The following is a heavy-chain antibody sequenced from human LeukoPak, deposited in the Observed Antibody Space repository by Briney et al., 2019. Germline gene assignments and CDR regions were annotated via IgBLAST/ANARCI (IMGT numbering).Heavy chain of an antibody. Sequence: PSETLSLTCAVSGGSISSSNWWSWVRQPPGKGLEWIGEIYHSGSTNYNPSLKSRVTISVDTSKNQFSLKLSSVTAADTAVYYCARGSIAVYYFDYWGQGTLVTVSS. J-gene: IGHJ4*02. CDR3: ARGSIAVYYFDY. CDR1: GGSISSSNW. CDR2: IYHSGST. D-gene: IGHD6-19*01. V-gene: IGHV4-4*02.